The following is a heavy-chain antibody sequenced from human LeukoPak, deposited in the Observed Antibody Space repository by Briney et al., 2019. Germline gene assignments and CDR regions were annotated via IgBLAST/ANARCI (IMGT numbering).Heavy chain of an antibody. J-gene: IGHJ4*02. D-gene: IGHD3-22*01. V-gene: IGHV3-30*18. Sequence: PGRSLRLSCAASGFTFSSYGMHWVRQAPGKGLEWVAVISYDGSNKYYADSVKGRFTISRDNSKNTLYLQMNSLRAEDTAVYYCAKDQEYYDSSLFWGQGTLVTVSS. CDR3: AKDQEYYDSSLF. CDR1: GFTFSSYG. CDR2: ISYDGSNK.